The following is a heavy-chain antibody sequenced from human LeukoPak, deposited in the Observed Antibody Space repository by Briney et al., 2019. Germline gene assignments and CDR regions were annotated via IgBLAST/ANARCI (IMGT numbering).Heavy chain of an antibody. D-gene: IGHD1-26*01. V-gene: IGHV5-10-1*04. CDR1: GYSFISYW. CDR2: IDPSDSHT. J-gene: IGHJ5*02. Sequence: GESLKISCKGSGYSFISYWISWVCQMPGKGLEWMGRIDPSDSHTNYSPSFQGQVTISADKSISTAYLQWSSLKASDTAMYYCARRIVGATARFDPWGQGTLVTVSS. CDR3: ARRIVGATARFDP.